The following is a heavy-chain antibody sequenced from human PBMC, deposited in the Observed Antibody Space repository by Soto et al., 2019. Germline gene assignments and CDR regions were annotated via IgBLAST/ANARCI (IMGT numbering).Heavy chain of an antibody. J-gene: IGHJ4*02. CDR1: GGSFSGYY. Sequence: SETLSLTCAVYGGSFSGYYWSWIRQPPGKGLEWIGEINHSGSTNYNPSLKSRVTISVDTSKNQFSLKLSSVTAADTAVYYCARQGALTGLDYWGQGTLVTVSS. V-gene: IGHV4-34*01. D-gene: IGHD3-9*01. CDR2: INHSGST. CDR3: ARQGALTGLDY.